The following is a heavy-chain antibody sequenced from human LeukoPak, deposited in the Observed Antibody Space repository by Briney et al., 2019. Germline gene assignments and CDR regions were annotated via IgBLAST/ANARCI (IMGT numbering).Heavy chain of an antibody. V-gene: IGHV3-30*18. D-gene: IGHD6-19*01. Sequence: QPGRSLRLSCAASGFSFSSYGMHWVRQAPGKGLEWVAVISYDGSNKFYADSVKGRFTISRDNSKNTLYLQMNSLRAEDTAVYYCAKLGYSSGWYDFQIDAFDFWGQGTTVTVSS. CDR1: GFSFSSYG. J-gene: IGHJ3*01. CDR2: ISYDGSNK. CDR3: AKLGYSSGWYDFQIDAFDF.